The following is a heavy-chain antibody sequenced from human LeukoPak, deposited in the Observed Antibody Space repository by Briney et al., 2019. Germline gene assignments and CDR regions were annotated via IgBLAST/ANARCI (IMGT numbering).Heavy chain of an antibody. Sequence: GGYLRLSCAASGFTFSSYSMTWVRQAPGKGLEWVSSISSSSSYIYYADSVKGRFTISRDNAKNSLYLQMNSLRAEDTAVYYCARVGIAVAIDYWGQGTLVTVSS. V-gene: IGHV3-21*01. J-gene: IGHJ4*02. CDR1: GFTFSSYS. CDR2: ISSSSSYI. CDR3: ARVGIAVAIDY. D-gene: IGHD6-19*01.